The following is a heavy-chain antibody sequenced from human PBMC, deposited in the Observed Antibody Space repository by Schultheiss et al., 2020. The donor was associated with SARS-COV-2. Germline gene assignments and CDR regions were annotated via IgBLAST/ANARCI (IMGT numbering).Heavy chain of an antibody. CDR3: AKGPDGYNQD. V-gene: IGHV3-23*01. CDR1: GFTFDDYA. Sequence: GGSLRLSCAASGFTFDDYAMHWVRQAPGKGLEWVSGISGSGGSTHYADSVKGRFTISRDNSKNTLYLQMNSLRAEDTAVYYCAKGPDGYNQDWGQGTLVTVSS. J-gene: IGHJ4*02. CDR2: ISGSGGST. D-gene: IGHD5-24*01.